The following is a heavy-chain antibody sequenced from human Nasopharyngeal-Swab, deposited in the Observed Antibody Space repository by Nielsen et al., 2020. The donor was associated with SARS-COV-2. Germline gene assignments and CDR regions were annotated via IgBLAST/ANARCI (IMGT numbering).Heavy chain of an antibody. J-gene: IGHJ3*02. CDR1: GFTFSSYS. D-gene: IGHD3-16*01. CDR2: ISSSSSTI. Sequence: GESLKISCAASGFTFSSYSMNWVRQAPGKGLEWVSYISSSSSTIYYADSVKGRFTISRDNAKNSLYLQMNSLRAEDTAVYYCGRGGKLGALDIWGQGTMVTVSS. V-gene: IGHV3-48*01. CDR3: GRGGKLGALDI.